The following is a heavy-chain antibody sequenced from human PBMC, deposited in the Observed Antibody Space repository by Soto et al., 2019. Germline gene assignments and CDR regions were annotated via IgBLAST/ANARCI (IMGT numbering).Heavy chain of an antibody. D-gene: IGHD6-13*01. CDR2: INSDGSST. CDR3: ARFKRIAAAGTDY. Sequence: GGSLRLSCAASGFTFNSYWMHWVRQAPGKGLVWVSRINSDGSSTSYADSVKGRFTISRDNAKNTLYLQMNSLRAEDTAVYYCARFKRIAAAGTDYWGQGTLVTVSS. J-gene: IGHJ4*02. V-gene: IGHV3-74*01. CDR1: GFTFNSYW.